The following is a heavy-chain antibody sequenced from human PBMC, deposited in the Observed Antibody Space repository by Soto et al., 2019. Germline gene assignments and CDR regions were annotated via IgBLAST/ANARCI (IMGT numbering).Heavy chain of an antibody. CDR3: TPSQGGGGMDV. J-gene: IGHJ6*02. CDR2: IRSKAYGGTT. CDR1: GFTFGDYA. Sequence: AGGSLRLSCTASGFTFGDYAMSWFRQAPGKGLEWVGFIRSKAYGGTTEYAASVKGRFTISRDDSKSIAYLQMNSLKTEDTAVYYCTPSQGGGGMDVWGQGTTVTVSS. V-gene: IGHV3-49*03. D-gene: IGHD3-16*01.